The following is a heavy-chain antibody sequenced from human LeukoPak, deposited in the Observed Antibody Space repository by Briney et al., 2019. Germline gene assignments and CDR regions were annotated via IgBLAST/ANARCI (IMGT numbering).Heavy chain of an antibody. V-gene: IGHV1-18*01. Sequence: ASVKVSCKASGYTFTDYGISWVRQAPGQGLEWMRWISTLNGNANYAQKFQDRVTLTTDTSTSTAYMELRSLRSDDTAVYYCARALGGEACWRQGTLVTVSS. CDR3: ARALGGEAC. J-gene: IGHJ4*02. CDR2: ISTLNGNA. D-gene: IGHD3-16*01. CDR1: GYTFTDYG.